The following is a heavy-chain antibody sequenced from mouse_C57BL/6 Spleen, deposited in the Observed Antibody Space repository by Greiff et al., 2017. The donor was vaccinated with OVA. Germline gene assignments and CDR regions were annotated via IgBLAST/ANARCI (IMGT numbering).Heavy chain of an antibody. D-gene: IGHD1-2*01. CDR1: GYTFTDYE. CDR2: IDPETGGT. V-gene: IGHV1-15*01. CDR3: TGLRRPLYAMDY. J-gene: IGHJ4*01. Sequence: QVQLQQSGAELVRPGASVTLSCKASGYTFTDYEMHWVKQTPVHGLEWIGAIDPETGGTAYNQKFKGKAILTADKSSSTAYMELRSLTSEDSAVYYCTGLRRPLYAMDYWGQGTSVTVSS.